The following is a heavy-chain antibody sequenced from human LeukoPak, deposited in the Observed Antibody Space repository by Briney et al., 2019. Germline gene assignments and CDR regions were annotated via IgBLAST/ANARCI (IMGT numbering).Heavy chain of an antibody. CDR1: GGSFSGYY. V-gene: IGHV4-34*01. Sequence: PSETLSLTCAVYGGSFSGYYWSWIHQPPGKGLEWIGEINHSGSTNYNPSLKSRVTISVDTSKNQFSLKLSSVTAADTAVYHCARGPSSRPDYYYYYYMDVRGKGTTVTVSS. CDR3: ARGPSSRPDYYYYYYMDV. CDR2: INHSGST. J-gene: IGHJ6*03.